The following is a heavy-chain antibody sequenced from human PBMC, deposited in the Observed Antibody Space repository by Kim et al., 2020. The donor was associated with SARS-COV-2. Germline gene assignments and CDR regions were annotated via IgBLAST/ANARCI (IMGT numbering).Heavy chain of an antibody. CDR1: GFTFSSYS. J-gene: IGHJ4*02. CDR3: ARSVVTSGWYITAY. D-gene: IGHD6-19*01. Sequence: GGSLRLSCAASGFTFSSYSMNWVRQAPGKGLEWVSSISSSSTYIYYADSMKGRFTISRDNAKNSLYLQMNSLRAEDTAVYYCARSVVTSGWYITAYWGQGTLVTVSS. CDR2: ISSSSTYI. V-gene: IGHV3-21*01.